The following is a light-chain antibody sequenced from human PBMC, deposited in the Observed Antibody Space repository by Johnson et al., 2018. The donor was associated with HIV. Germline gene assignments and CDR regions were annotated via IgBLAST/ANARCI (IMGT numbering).Light chain of an antibody. CDR3: GTWDTSLSVGGV. Sequence: QSVLTQPPSVSAAPGQKVTISCSGTDSNIGNNYVSWYQQLPGTAPKLLIYDNNKRPSGIPDRFSGSKSGTSATLGITGLQTGDEADYYCGTWDTSLSVGGVVGTGTKVTVL. CDR1: DSNIGNNY. J-gene: IGLJ1*01. CDR2: DNN. V-gene: IGLV1-51*01.